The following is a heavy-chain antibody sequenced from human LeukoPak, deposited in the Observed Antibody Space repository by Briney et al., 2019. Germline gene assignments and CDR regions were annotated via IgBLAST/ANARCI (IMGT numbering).Heavy chain of an antibody. Sequence: SETLSLTCTVSGGSISSYYWSWIRRPPGKGLEWIGYIYYSGSTNYNPSLKSRVTISVDTSKNQFSLKLSSVTAADTAVYYCARRTYGDSLDYWGQGTLVTVSS. D-gene: IGHD4-17*01. CDR2: IYYSGST. J-gene: IGHJ4*02. CDR3: ARRTYGDSLDY. CDR1: GGSISSYY. V-gene: IGHV4-59*01.